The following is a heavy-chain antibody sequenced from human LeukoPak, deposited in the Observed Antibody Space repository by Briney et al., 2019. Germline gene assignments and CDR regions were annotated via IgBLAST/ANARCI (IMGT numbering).Heavy chain of an antibody. D-gene: IGHD6-13*01. J-gene: IGHJ6*02. CDR1: GYTFTGHY. CDR2: INPSSGGT. CDR3: ARDRLSLSSPGYYYYGMDV. V-gene: IGHV1-2*02. Sequence: ASVKVSFKASGYTFTGHYIQWVRQAPGQGLEWMGWINPSSGGTKYAQRFQGRVTITRDTSINTAYMEMTRLKSDDTAVYYYARDRLSLSSPGYYYYGMDVWGHGTKVTVSS.